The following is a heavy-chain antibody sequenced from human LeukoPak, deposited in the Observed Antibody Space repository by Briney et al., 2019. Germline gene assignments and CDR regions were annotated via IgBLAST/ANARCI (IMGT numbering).Heavy chain of an antibody. V-gene: IGHV3-23*01. CDR2: ISGSGGYT. D-gene: IGHD3-16*01. CDR3: SKLPAWGGDYVYIDY. J-gene: IGHJ4*02. CDR1: GFTFSSYA. Sequence: GGSLRLSCAASGFTFSSYAMTWVRRAPGKGLEWVSAISGSGGYTYYADSVKGRFTISRDNSKNSLYLQMNSLRAEDTAVYYCSKLPAWGGDYVYIDYWGQGALVTDSS.